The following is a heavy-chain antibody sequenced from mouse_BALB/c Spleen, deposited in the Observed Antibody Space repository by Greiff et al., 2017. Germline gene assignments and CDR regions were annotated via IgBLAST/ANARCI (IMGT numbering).Heavy chain of an antibody. CDR3: ARGYYGYVYY. D-gene: IGHD1-2*01. V-gene: IGHV5-4*02. Sequence: EVQVVESGGGLVKPGGSLKLSCAASGFTFSDYYMYWVRQTPEKRLEWVATISDGGSYTYYPDSVKGRFTISIDNAKNNLYLQMSSLKSEDTAMYYCARGYYGYVYYWGQGTTLTVSS. CDR1: GFTFSDYY. CDR2: ISDGGSYT. J-gene: IGHJ2*01.